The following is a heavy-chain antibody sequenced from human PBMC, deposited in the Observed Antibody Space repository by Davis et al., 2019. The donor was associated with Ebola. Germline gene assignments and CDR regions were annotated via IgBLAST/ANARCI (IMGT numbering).Heavy chain of an antibody. V-gene: IGHV3-74*01. CDR1: GFTFSSYW. CDR2: INGDGSTT. CDR3: AKGGGTSTSRYYYYGMDV. Sequence: HTGGSLRLSCAASGFTFSSYWMHWVRQAPGEGLVWVSRINGDGSTTDYADSVKGRFTMSRDSSKNTLYLQMNSLRAEDTAVYHCAKGGGTSTSRYYYYGMDVWGKGTTVAVSS. J-gene: IGHJ6*04. D-gene: IGHD2-2*01.